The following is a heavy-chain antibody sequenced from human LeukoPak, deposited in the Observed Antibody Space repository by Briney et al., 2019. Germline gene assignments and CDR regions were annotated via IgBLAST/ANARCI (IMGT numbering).Heavy chain of an antibody. CDR1: GFTFSSYW. Sequence: GGSLRLSCAASGFTFSSYWMSWVRQAPGKGLEWVANIKQDGSEKYYVDSVKGRFTISRDNAKNSLYLQMNSLRAEDTAVYYCARDHIVVVPAAIGSGYYYGMDVWGKGTTVTVSS. D-gene: IGHD2-2*02. CDR2: IKQDGSEK. J-gene: IGHJ6*04. CDR3: ARDHIVVVPAAIGSGYYYGMDV. V-gene: IGHV3-7*01.